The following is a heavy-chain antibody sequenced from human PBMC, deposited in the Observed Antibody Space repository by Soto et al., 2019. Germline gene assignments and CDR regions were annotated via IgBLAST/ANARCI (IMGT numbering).Heavy chain of an antibody. V-gene: IGHV4-61*01. CDR3: ARDGVVPAAIPGVPHYGMDV. CDR1: GGSVSSGSYY. J-gene: IGHJ6*02. D-gene: IGHD2-2*02. Sequence: SETLSLTCTVSGGSVSSGSYYWSWIRHPPGKGLEWIGYIYYSGSTNYNPSLKSRVTISVDTSKNQFSLKLSSVTAADTAVYYCARDGVVPAAIPGVPHYGMDVWGQGTTVTVSS. CDR2: IYYSGST.